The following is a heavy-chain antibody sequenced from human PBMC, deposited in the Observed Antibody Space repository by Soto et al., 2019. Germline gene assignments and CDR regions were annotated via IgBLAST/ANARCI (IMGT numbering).Heavy chain of an antibody. CDR3: ARVGVGHYEFDY. J-gene: IGHJ4*02. CDR1: GFTFSSYW. D-gene: IGHD3-16*01. Sequence: EVQLVESGGALVQPGGSLRLSCAASGFTFSSYWMHWVRQAPGEGLVWVSRIKTEGSSTSYADSVKGRFTISRDNAKNTMYLQMNSRSAEDTAVDYCARVGVGHYEFDYWGQGTLVTVSS. V-gene: IGHV3-74*01. CDR2: IKTEGSST.